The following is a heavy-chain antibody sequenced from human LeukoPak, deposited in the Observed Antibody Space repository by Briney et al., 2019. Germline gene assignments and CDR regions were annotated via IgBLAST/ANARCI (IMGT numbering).Heavy chain of an antibody. Sequence: SETLSLTCTVSGGSISSSSYYWGWIRQPPGKGLEWIGSIYYSGSTYYNPSLKRRVTISVDTSKNQFSLKLSSVTAADTAVYYCARHVGYCSSTSCYLDAFDIWGQGTMVTVSS. J-gene: IGHJ3*02. V-gene: IGHV4-39*01. CDR2: IYYSGST. D-gene: IGHD2-2*01. CDR3: ARHVGYCSSTSCYLDAFDI. CDR1: GGSISSSSYY.